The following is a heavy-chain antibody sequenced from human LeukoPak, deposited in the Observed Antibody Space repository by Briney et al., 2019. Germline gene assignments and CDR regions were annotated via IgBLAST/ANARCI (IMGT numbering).Heavy chain of an antibody. CDR2: IWYDGSNK. CDR1: GFTFSSYG. CDR3: AKDQARNYYDSSGFDY. V-gene: IGHV3-33*06. D-gene: IGHD3-22*01. J-gene: IGHJ4*02. Sequence: GGSLRLSCAASGFTFSSYGMHWVRQAPGKGLEWVAVIWYDGSNKYYADSVKGRFTISRVNSKNTLYLQMNSLRAEDTAVYYCAKDQARNYYDSSGFDYWGQGTLVTVSS.